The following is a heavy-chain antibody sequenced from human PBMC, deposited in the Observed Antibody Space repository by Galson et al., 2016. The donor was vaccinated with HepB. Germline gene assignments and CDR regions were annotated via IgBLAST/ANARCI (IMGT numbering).Heavy chain of an antibody. J-gene: IGHJ4*02. CDR2: VNKDGIT. V-gene: IGHV4-61*08. Sequence: ETLSLTCTVSGGSVSSGDYFWSWIRQPPGRGLEWIGFVNKDGITKYNSSLKSRITISRSTSKNQFSLKLTSVTAADTAVYYCVRGRKDFDNAWEHYLPYYLEYWGQGTLVPVSS. CDR3: VRGRKDFDNAWEHYLPYYLEY. CDR1: GGSVSSGDYF. D-gene: IGHD3-16*01.